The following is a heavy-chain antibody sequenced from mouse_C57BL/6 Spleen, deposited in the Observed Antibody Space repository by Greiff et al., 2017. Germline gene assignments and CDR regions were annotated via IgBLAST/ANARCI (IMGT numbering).Heavy chain of an antibody. CDR1: GFTFSDAW. CDR3: TRGYYYGSRKGKYFDY. CDR2: IRNKANNHAT. Sequence: EVQVVESGGGLVQPGGSMKLSCAASGFTFSDAWMDWVRQSPEKGLEWVAEIRNKANNHATYYAESVKGRFTISRDDSKSSVYLQMNSLRAEDTGIYYCTRGYYYGSRKGKYFDYWGQGTTLTVSS. V-gene: IGHV6-6*01. D-gene: IGHD1-1*01. J-gene: IGHJ2*01.